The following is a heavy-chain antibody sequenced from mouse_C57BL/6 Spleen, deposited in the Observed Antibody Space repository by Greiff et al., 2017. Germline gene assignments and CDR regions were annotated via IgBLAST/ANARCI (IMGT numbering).Heavy chain of an antibody. CDR3: ARGDYYGSSYDWFAY. V-gene: IGHV3-1*01. Sequence: EVKLVESGPGMVKPSQSLSLTCTVTGYSITSGYDWHWIRHFPGNKLEWMGYISYSGSTNYNPSLKSRISITHDTSKNHFFLKLNSVTTEDTATYYCARGDYYGSSYDWFAYWGQGTLVTVSA. J-gene: IGHJ3*01. CDR1: GYSITSGYD. CDR2: ISYSGST. D-gene: IGHD1-1*01.